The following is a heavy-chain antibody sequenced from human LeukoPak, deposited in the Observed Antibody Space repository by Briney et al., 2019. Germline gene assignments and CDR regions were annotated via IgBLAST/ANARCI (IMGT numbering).Heavy chain of an antibody. CDR2: IIPIFGTA. CDR3: ATRPAAPSLGYFQH. CDR1: GGTFSSYA. D-gene: IGHD2-2*01. J-gene: IGHJ1*01. V-gene: IGHV1-69*05. Sequence: ASVKVSCKASGGTFSSYAISWVRQAPGQGLEWMGGIIPIFGTANYAQEFQGRVTITTDESTSTAYMELSSLRSEDTAVYYCATRPAAPSLGYFQHWGQGTLVTVSS.